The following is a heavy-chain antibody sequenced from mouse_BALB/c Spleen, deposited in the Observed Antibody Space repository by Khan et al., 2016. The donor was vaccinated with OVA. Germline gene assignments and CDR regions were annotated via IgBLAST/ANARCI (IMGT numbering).Heavy chain of an antibody. CDR2: INPSNGYT. CDR3: VRDGAYHRNDGWFAS. CDR1: GYTFTSYT. D-gene: IGHD2-14*01. J-gene: IGHJ3*01. Sequence: QVQLQQSGAELARPGASVKMSCKASGYTFTSYTIHWIKKRPGQGLEWIGYINPSNGYTNSNQKFKDKATWTTDKSSTTAYLQFSSLTSDDSAVYNCVRDGAYHRNDGWFASWGQGTLVTVSA. V-gene: IGHV1-4*01.